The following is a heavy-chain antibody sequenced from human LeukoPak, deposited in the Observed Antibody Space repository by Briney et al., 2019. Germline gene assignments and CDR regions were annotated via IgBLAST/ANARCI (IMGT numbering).Heavy chain of an antibody. Sequence: PWGALRLSFAAPWFALSSKYMDLGRQAPGEGLEWVSVIYSGGSTYYADSVKGRFTISRDNSKNTLYLQMNSLRAEDTAVYYCVRGDYGDYTLFDYWGQGTLVTVSS. D-gene: IGHD4-17*01. CDR2: IYSGGST. CDR3: VRGDYGDYTLFDY. V-gene: IGHV3-53*01. CDR1: WFALSSKY. J-gene: IGHJ4*02.